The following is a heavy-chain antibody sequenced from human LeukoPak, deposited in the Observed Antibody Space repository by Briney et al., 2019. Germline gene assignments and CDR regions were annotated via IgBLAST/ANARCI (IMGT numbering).Heavy chain of an antibody. CDR1: GYSICSGYY. D-gene: IGHD1-1*01. Sequence: SETLSLTCTVSGYSICSGYYWGWIRQPPGKGLEWIGSIYHSGSTYYNPSLKSRVTISVDTSKNQFSLKLSSVTAADSAVYYCARATAGTTLFEGIDYWGQGTLVTVSS. J-gene: IGHJ4*02. CDR2: IYHSGST. CDR3: ARATAGTTLFEGIDY. V-gene: IGHV4-38-2*02.